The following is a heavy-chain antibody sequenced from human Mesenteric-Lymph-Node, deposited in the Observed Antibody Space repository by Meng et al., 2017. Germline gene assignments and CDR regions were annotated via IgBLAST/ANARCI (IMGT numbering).Heavy chain of an antibody. CDR2: IHYSGST. Sequence: QGHLQRLGPALLNPSQTLSLTCTVSGGSISSGTYYWGWIRQLPGKGLEWIAYIHYSGSTYYSPSLKSRVTISVDTTKNQLSLKLSSMTAADTAVYYCARYVFDSSSLYSNWFDPWGQGTLVTVSS. V-gene: IGHV4-31*03. J-gene: IGHJ5*02. CDR1: GGSISSGTYY. CDR3: ARYVFDSSSLYSNWFDP. D-gene: IGHD3-22*01.